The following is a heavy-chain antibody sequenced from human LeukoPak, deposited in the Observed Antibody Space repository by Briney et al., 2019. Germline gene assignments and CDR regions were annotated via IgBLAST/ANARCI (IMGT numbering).Heavy chain of an antibody. CDR3: ARDTYQPGRIDC. J-gene: IGHJ4*02. D-gene: IGHD2-2*01. Sequence: GSLRLSCAASEFTFSLYAMNWVRQAPGKGLEWVSYINDVSGDIHYADSVKGRFTISRDNAKNTLYLQMNSLRAEDTAVYYCARDTYQPGRIDCWGQGTLVIVSS. CDR2: INDVSGDI. CDR1: EFTFSLYA. V-gene: IGHV3-21*05.